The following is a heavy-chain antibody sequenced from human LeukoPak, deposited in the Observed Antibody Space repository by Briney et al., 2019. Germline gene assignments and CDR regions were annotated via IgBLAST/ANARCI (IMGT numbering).Heavy chain of an antibody. V-gene: IGHV1-8*02. CDR3: ARVGRSIAVAPGGMDV. D-gene: IGHD2-2*01. J-gene: IGHJ6*02. Sequence: ASVKVSCKASGYTFTDYYVNWVRQATGQGLEWMGWMNPNSGNTGYAQKFQGRVTMTRNTSISTAYMELSSLRSEDTAVYYCARVGRSIAVAPGGMDVWGQGTTVTVSS. CDR2: MNPNSGNT. CDR1: GYTFTDYY.